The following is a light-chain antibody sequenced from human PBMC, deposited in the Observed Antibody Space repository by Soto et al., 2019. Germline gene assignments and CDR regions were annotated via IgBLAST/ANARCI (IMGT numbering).Light chain of an antibody. V-gene: IGLV3-9*01. Sequence: SYELTQPLSVSVALGQTARITCGGSNIGLKNVHWYQQKPGQAPLLIIYKDTNRPSGIPERFSGSNSGNTATLTISRAQAVDDAAYSWQVSDSIHVFRPGTKVT. CDR2: KDT. CDR3: QVSDSIHV. CDR1: NIGLKN. J-gene: IGLJ1*01.